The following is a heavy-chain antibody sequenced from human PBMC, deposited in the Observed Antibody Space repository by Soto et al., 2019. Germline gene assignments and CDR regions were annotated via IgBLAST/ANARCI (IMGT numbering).Heavy chain of an antibody. Sequence: QVQLVESGGGVVQPGRSLRLSCAASGFTFSFYAMHWVRQAPGKGLEWVSIISFDGSNTYYADSVKGRFTISRDNSKNTLYLQMNSLRPDDTGVYYCARAKEQGPLNPYYFDCWGQGTPVTVSS. CDR2: ISFDGSNT. CDR1: GFTFSFYA. CDR3: ARAKEQGPLNPYYFDC. D-gene: IGHD6-19*01. J-gene: IGHJ4*02. V-gene: IGHV3-30-3*01.